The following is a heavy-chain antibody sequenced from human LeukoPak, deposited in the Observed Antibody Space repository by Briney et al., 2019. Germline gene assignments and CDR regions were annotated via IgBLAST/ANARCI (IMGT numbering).Heavy chain of an antibody. J-gene: IGHJ4*02. CDR1: GYSINSGYY. V-gene: IGHV4-38-2*01. Sequence: SETLSLTCAVSGYSINSGYYWGWIRQPPVKGLEWIGSIYHSGSTYYNPSLKSRVTISVDTSKNQFSLKLSSVTAADTAVYYCATLLGWYQLPPYFDYWGQGTLVTVSS. CDR3: ATLLGWYQLPPYFDY. D-gene: IGHD2-2*01. CDR2: IYHSGST.